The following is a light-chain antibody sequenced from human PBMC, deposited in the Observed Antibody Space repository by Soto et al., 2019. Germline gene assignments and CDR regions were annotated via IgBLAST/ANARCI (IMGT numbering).Light chain of an antibody. CDR2: DAS. V-gene: IGKV3D-20*01. Sequence: EIVLTQSPATLSLSPGERATLSCGASQSVSNSYLAWYQQKPGLAPRLLIYDASSRATGIPDRFSGSGSGKDFTLTIARLEPKDFAVYYCQQYGSSPPYTFGQGTKRE. CDR3: QQYGSSPPYT. CDR1: QSVSNSY. J-gene: IGKJ2*01.